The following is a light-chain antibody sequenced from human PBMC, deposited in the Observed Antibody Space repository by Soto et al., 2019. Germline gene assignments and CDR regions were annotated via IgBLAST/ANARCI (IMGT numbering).Light chain of an antibody. CDR3: SSYAGSNIL. Sequence: QSALTQPPSASGSPGQSVTISCTGTSSDVGGYNYVSWYQQHPGKAPKLMIYEVSKRPSGVPDRFSGSKPGNTASLTVSGLQAEDEADYYCSSYAGSNILFGTGTKVTVL. V-gene: IGLV2-8*01. J-gene: IGLJ1*01. CDR2: EVS. CDR1: SSDVGGYNY.